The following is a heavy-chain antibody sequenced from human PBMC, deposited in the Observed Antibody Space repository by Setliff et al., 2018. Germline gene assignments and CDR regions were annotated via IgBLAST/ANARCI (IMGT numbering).Heavy chain of an antibody. J-gene: IGHJ4*02. Sequence: SGTLSLTCTVSGGSISSGSYYWSWIRQPAGKGLEWIGHIYTSGSTNYNPSLKSRVTISVDTSKNQFSLKLSSVTAADTAVYYCASYRQDVNYWGQGTLVTVSS. D-gene: IGHD4-4*01. CDR3: ASYRQDVNY. CDR2: IYTSGST. V-gene: IGHV4-61*09. CDR1: GGSISSGSYY.